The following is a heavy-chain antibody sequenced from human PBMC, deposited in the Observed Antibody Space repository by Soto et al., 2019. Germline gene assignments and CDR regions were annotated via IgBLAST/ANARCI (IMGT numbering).Heavy chain of an antibody. D-gene: IGHD3-22*01. CDR3: AKAPPRITMIVVVTRPDY. J-gene: IGHJ4*02. CDR2: ISYDGSNK. V-gene: IGHV3-30*18. CDR1: GFTFSSYG. Sequence: QVQLVESGGGVVQPGRSLRLSCAASGFTFSSYGMHWVRQAPGKGLEWVAVISYDGSNKYYADFVKGRFTISRDNSKNTLYLPMNSLRAEDTAVYYCAKAPPRITMIVVVTRPDYWGQGTLVTVSS.